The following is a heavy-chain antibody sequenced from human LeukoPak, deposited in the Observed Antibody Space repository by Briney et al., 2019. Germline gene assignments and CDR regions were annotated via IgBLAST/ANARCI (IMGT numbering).Heavy chain of an antibody. CDR2: VSVNGGTT. J-gene: IGHJ4*02. D-gene: IGHD3-10*01. Sequence: PGGSLRLSCAASGFTFSSCALSWVRQAPGKGLEWVSTVSVNGGTTYYADSVKGRFTISGDNSKNTLYLQMNSLGAEDTAVYFCAKELHGSGNYAFDYWGQGTLVTVSS. CDR1: GFTFSSCA. CDR3: AKELHGSGNYAFDY. V-gene: IGHV3-23*01.